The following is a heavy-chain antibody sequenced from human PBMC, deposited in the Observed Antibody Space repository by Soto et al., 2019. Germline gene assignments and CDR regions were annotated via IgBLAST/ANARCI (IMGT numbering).Heavy chain of an antibody. V-gene: IGHV1-18*01. CDR2: ISAYNGNT. CDR3: ARDRTTDYDLLTGYYKNGYFDY. D-gene: IGHD3-9*01. J-gene: IGHJ4*02. CDR1: GYTFTSYG. Sequence: QVQLVQSGAEVKKPGASVKVSCKASGYTFTSYGISWVRQAPGQGLEWMGWISAYNGNTNYAQKLQGRVTMTTDTTTSTAYMELRSLRSDDTAVYYCARDRTTDYDLLTGYYKNGYFDYWGQGTRVTVSS.